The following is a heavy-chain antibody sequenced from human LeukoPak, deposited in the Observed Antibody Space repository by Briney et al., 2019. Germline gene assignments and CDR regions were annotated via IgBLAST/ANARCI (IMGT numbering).Heavy chain of an antibody. CDR2: INHSGST. CDR3: ARHRSAYYDFWSGYYGYFDY. CDR1: GGSFSGYY. J-gene: IGHJ4*02. D-gene: IGHD3-3*01. Sequence: SETLSLTCAVYGGSFSGYYWSWIRQPPGKGLEWIGEINHSGSTNYNPSLKSRVTISVDTSKNQFSLKLSSVTAADTAVYYCARHRSAYYDFWSGYYGYFDYWGQGTLVTVSS. V-gene: IGHV4-34*01.